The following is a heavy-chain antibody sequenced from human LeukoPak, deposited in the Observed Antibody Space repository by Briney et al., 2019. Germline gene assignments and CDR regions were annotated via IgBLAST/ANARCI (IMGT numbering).Heavy chain of an antibody. D-gene: IGHD1-1*01. V-gene: IGHV4-30-4*01. CDR2: IYYSGST. Sequence: SQTLSLTCTVSGGSISSGDYYWSWIRQPPGKGLEWIGYIYYSGSTYYNPFLKSRVTISVDTSKNQFSLKLSSVTAADTAVYYCAREGEGNEADYWGQGTLVTVSS. CDR3: AREGEGNEADY. J-gene: IGHJ4*02. CDR1: GGSISSGDYY.